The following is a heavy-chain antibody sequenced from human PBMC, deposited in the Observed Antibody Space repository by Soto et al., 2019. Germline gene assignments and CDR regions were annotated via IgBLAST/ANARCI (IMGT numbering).Heavy chain of an antibody. CDR3: ARGGQNPEFDY. V-gene: IGHV4-34*01. J-gene: IGHJ4*02. Sequence: QVQLQQWGAGLLKPSETLSLTCAVYGGSFSGYYWSWIRQPPGKGLEWIGEINHSGSTNYNPSLNGRVTISVDTSKNQFSLKLGSVTAADTAVYYCARGGQNPEFDYWGQGTLVTVSS. CDR2: INHSGST. CDR1: GGSFSGYY.